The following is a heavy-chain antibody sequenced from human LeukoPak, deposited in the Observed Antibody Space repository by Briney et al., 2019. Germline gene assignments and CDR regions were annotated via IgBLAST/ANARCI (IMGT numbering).Heavy chain of an antibody. D-gene: IGHD1-26*01. V-gene: IGHV3-7*01. CDR2: INQDGGKK. Sequence: GGSLRLSCAASGFNFSSYWVSWVRQAPGKGLEWVANINQDGGKKYYVDSVRGRFAISRDNAENSVYLQMNSLRAEDTALYYCARGGAPDNWGQGTLVTVSS. CDR1: GFNFSSYW. CDR3: ARGGAPDN. J-gene: IGHJ4*02.